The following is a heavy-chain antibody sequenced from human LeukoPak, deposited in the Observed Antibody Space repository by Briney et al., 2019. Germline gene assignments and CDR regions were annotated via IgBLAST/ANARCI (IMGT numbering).Heavy chain of an antibody. CDR3: AKDGGRYPFFFDY. D-gene: IGHD1-26*01. CDR2: ISGGGDNS. J-gene: IGHJ4*02. CDR1: GFTFDDYA. V-gene: IGHV3-23*01. Sequence: GGSLRLSCAASGFTFDDYAMHWARQAPGKGLEWVSGISGGGDNSYYADSVEGRFTISRDNSRDTLYLQMNSLRVEDTAVYYCAKDGGRYPFFFDYWGQGTLVTVSS.